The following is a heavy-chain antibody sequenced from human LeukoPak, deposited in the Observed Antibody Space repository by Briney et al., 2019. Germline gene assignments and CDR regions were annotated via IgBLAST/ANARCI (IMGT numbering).Heavy chain of an antibody. Sequence: GASVKVSCKASGYTFTGYYMHWVRQAPGQGLEWMGWINPNSGGTNYAQKFQGRVTMTRDTSISTAYMELSRLRSDDTAVYYCARDMGVLEWELYRFDPWGQGTLVTVSS. J-gene: IGHJ5*02. V-gene: IGHV1-2*02. CDR1: GYTFTGYY. CDR2: INPNSGGT. D-gene: IGHD1-26*01. CDR3: ARDMGVLEWELYRFDP.